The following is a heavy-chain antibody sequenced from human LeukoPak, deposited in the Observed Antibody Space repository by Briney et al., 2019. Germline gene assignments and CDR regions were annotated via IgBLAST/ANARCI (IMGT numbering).Heavy chain of an antibody. Sequence: PSETLSLTCTVSGGSISSGDYYWSWIRQHPGKGLEWIGYIYYSGSTYYNPSLKRRVTISVDTSKNQFSLKLNSVTAADTAVYYCARVSGSYSRGLDYWGQGTLVTVSS. CDR2: IYYSGST. D-gene: IGHD1-26*01. CDR1: GGSISSGDYY. V-gene: IGHV4-31*03. J-gene: IGHJ4*02. CDR3: ARVSGSYSRGLDY.